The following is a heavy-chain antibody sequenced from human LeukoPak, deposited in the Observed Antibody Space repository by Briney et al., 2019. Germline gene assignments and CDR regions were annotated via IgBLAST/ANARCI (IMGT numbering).Heavy chain of an antibody. D-gene: IGHD3-10*01. J-gene: IGHJ4*02. V-gene: IGHV4-39*07. CDR1: GGSISSSSYY. CDR2: IYYSGST. Sequence: SETLSLTFTVSGGSISSSSYYWGWIRQPPGKGLEWIGSIYYSGSTYCNPSLKSRVTISVDTSKNQFSLKLSSVTAADTAVYYCARIYGSGSYLDYWGQGTLVTVSS. CDR3: ARIYGSGSYLDY.